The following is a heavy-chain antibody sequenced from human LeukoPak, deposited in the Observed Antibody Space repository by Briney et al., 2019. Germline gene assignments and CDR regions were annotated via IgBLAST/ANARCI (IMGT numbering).Heavy chain of an antibody. CDR3: ASPGATSKFDN. CDR2: INSDGSRT. J-gene: IGHJ4*02. CDR1: GFSFSSNW. V-gene: IGHV3-74*01. D-gene: IGHD1-26*01. Sequence: GGSLRLSCVTSGFSFSSNWMHWVRQAPGKGLVWVSRINSDGSRTSYADFVKGRFTISRDNAKNTLYLQMNSLRAEDTAVYFCASPGATSKFDNWCQGTQVTVSS.